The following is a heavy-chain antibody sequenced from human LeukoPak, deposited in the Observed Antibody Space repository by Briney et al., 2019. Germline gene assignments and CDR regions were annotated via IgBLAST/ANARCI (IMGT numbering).Heavy chain of an antibody. CDR3: ARSGSPVGHAFDI. CDR1: GYTFTSYD. V-gene: IGHV1-8*01. J-gene: IGHJ3*02. D-gene: IGHD3-10*01. CDR2: MNPNSGNA. Sequence: GASVKVSCKASGYTFTSYDINWVRQATGQGLEWMGWMNPNSGNAGYAQKFQGRVTMTRNTSISTAYMELSSLRSEDTAVYYCARSGSPVGHAFDIWGQGTMVTVSS.